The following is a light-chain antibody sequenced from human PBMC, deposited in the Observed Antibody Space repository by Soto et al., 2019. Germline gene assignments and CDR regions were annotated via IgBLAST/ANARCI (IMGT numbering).Light chain of an antibody. CDR2: GAS. CDR3: QQYGSAPSVT. Sequence: EIVLTQSPGTLSLSPGERATLSCRASQSVSSSYLAWYQQKPGQDPSLLIYGASSRATGIQDRFSGSGSGTDFTLTISRLEPEDFAVYYCQQYGSAPSVTFGQGTKVEIK. J-gene: IGKJ1*01. CDR1: QSVSSSY. V-gene: IGKV3-20*01.